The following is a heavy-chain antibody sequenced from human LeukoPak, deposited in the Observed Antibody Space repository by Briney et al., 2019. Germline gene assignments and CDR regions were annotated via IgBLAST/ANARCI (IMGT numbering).Heavy chain of an antibody. D-gene: IGHD2-2*01. CDR3: ARARVVPAAIDY. CDR1: GGSISSGGYY. V-gene: IGHV4-39*07. J-gene: IGHJ4*02. CDR2: INHSGST. Sequence: SETLSLTCTVSGGSISSGGYYWSWIRQHPGKGLEWIGEINHSGSTNYNPSLKSRVTISLDTSKNQFSLKLSSVTAADTAVYYCARARVVPAAIDYWGQGTLVTVSS.